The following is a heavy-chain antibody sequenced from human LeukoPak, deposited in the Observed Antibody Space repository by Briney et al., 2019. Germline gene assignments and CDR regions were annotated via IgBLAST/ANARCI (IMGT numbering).Heavy chain of an antibody. V-gene: IGHV3-21*01. CDR2: ISSSSSYI. Sequence: GGSLRLSCVASGFTFSSYSMNWVRQAPGKGLEWVSSISSSSSYIYYADSVKGRFTISRDNAKNSLYLQMNSLRAEDTAVYYCARGKGGTVPGYYMDVWGKGTTVTVSS. D-gene: IGHD4-17*01. CDR3: ARGKGGTVPGYYMDV. CDR1: GFTFSSYS. J-gene: IGHJ6*03.